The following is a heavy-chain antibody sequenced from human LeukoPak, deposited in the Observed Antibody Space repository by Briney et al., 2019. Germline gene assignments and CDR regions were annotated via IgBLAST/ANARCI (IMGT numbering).Heavy chain of an antibody. CDR2: ISYDGSNE. V-gene: IGHV3-30*03. J-gene: IGHJ5*02. Sequence: PGGSLRLSCAASGFTFSSFGMHWVRQAPGKGLEWVAAISYDGSNEHHADSVKGRFTISRDNAKNTLYLQMNSLRAEDTAVYYCARGGCSGGSCYSRFDPWGQGTLVTVSS. D-gene: IGHD2-15*01. CDR1: GFTFSSFG. CDR3: ARGGCSGGSCYSRFDP.